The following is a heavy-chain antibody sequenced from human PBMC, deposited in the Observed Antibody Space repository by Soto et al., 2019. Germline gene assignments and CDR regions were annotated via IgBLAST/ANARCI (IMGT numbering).Heavy chain of an antibody. CDR2: INHSGST. V-gene: IGHV4-34*01. CDR1: GGSFSGYY. CDR3: ARQAFGIAARLDWLDP. D-gene: IGHD6-6*01. Sequence: SETLSLTCAVYGGSFSGYYWSWIRQPPGKGLEWIGEINHSGSTNYNPSLKSRVTISVDTSKNQFSLKLSSVTAADTAVYYCARQAFGIAARLDWLDPWGQGTLVTVSS. J-gene: IGHJ5*02.